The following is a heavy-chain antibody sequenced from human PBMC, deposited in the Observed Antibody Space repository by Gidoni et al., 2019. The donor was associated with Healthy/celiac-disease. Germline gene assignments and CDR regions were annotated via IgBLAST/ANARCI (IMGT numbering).Heavy chain of an antibody. CDR1: GGSISSSSYY. D-gene: IGHD2-8*01. V-gene: IGHV4-39*07. CDR3: ARRSSEYNGYSFDY. CDR2: IYYSGST. J-gene: IGHJ4*02. Sequence: QLQLQESGPGLVKPSETLSLTCTVSGGSISSSSYYWGWISQPPGKGLEWIGSIYYSGSTYYNPSLKSRVTISVDTSKNQFSLKLSSVTAADTAVYYCARRSSEYNGYSFDYWGQGTLVTVSS.